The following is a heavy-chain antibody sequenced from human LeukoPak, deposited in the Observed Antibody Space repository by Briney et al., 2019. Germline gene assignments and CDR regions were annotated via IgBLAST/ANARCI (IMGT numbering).Heavy chain of an antibody. CDR2: ISYDGSNK. J-gene: IGHJ4*02. CDR1: GFTFSSYG. D-gene: IGHD4-23*01. CDR3: ARGGSYGGYHSY. Sequence: PGRSLRLSCAASGFTFSSYGMHWVRQAPGKGLEWVAVISYDGSNKYYADSVKGRFTISRDNSKNTLYLQMNSLRAEDTAVYYCARGGSYGGYHSYWGQGTLVTVSS. V-gene: IGHV3-30*03.